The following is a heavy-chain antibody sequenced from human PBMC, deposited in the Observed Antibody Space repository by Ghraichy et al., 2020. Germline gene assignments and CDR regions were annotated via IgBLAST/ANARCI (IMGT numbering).Heavy chain of an antibody. J-gene: IGHJ3*02. CDR3: TRAPMIVVVNSHDAFDI. Sequence: GGSLRLSCTASGFTFGDYAMSWFRQAPGKGLEWVGFIRSKAYGGTTEYAASVKGRFTISRDDSKSIAYLQMNSLKTEDTAVYYCTRAPMIVVVNSHDAFDIWGQGTMVTISS. CDR2: IRSKAYGGTT. V-gene: IGHV3-49*03. D-gene: IGHD3-22*01. CDR1: GFTFGDYA.